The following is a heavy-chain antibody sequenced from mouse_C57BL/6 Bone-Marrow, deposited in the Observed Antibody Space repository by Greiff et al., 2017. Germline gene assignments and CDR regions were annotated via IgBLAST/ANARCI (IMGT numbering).Heavy chain of an antibody. V-gene: IGHV1-81*01. CDR2: IYPRSGNT. CDR3: ARFITTVVEAMDF. J-gene: IGHJ4*01. CDR1: GYTFTSYG. D-gene: IGHD1-1*01. Sequence: QVQLQQPGAELARPGASVKLSCKASGYTFTSYGIRWVKQRPGQGLEWIGEIYPRSGNTNYNEKFKGKAPLTADKPSSTAYMELRSLTSEDSAVYDCARFITTVVEAMDFWGRGTSVTVSS.